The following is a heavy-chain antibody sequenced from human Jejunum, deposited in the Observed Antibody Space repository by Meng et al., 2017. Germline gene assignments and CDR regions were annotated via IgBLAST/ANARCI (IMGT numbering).Heavy chain of an antibody. CDR3: ATKTTALDN. J-gene: IGHJ4*02. CDR1: GFTFSSYA. D-gene: IGHD1-1*01. V-gene: IGHV3-23*01. CDR2: ISVSGGNT. Sequence: GESLKISCAASGFTFSSYAMNRVRQAPGKGLEWVSLISVSGGNTYYAASVKGRFTISRDNSKNTLYLQMNSLRAEDTAVYYCATKTTALDNWGQGTQVTVSS.